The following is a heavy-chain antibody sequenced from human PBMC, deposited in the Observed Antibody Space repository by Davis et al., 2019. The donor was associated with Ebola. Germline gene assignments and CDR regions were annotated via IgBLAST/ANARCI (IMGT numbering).Heavy chain of an antibody. CDR2: INSRSTII. D-gene: IGHD6-6*01. J-gene: IGHJ4*02. V-gene: IGHV3-48*03. CDR1: GLSFSGYE. CDR3: ARGGRFVTARDN. Sequence: GESLKISCAASGLSFSGYEMTWVRQAPGKGPEFISYINSRSTIIFYADSVKGRFTISRDNAKNSLYLQMNSLRAEDTAVYYCARGGRFVTARDNWGPGTLVTVSS.